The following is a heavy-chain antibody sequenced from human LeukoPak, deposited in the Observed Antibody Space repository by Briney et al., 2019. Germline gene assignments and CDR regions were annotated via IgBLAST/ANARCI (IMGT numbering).Heavy chain of an antibody. CDR1: GFTFSSYA. CDR3: AKEGLLWFGELWGYFDY. V-gene: IGHV3-23*01. Sequence: GGSLRLSCAASGFTFSSYAMSWVRQAPGKGLEWVSAISGSGGSTYYADSVKGRFTISRDNSKNTLYLQMNSLRAEDTAVYYCAKEGLLWFGELWGYFDYWGQGTLVTVSS. J-gene: IGHJ4*02. CDR2: ISGSGGST. D-gene: IGHD3-10*01.